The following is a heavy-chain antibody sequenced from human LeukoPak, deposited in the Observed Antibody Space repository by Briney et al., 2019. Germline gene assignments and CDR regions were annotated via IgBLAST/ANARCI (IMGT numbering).Heavy chain of an antibody. CDR2: IKSKTDGGTT. CDR1: GFTFSNAW. D-gene: IGHD3-22*01. CDR3: TTPPQYYYDSSPSWFGYFQH. Sequence: GGSLRLSCAASGFTFSNAWMSWVRQAPGKGLEWVGRIKSKTDGGTTDYAAPVKGRFTISRDDSKNTLYLQMNSLKTEDTAVYYCTTPPQYYYDSSPSWFGYFQHWGQGTPVTVSS. J-gene: IGHJ1*01. V-gene: IGHV3-15*01.